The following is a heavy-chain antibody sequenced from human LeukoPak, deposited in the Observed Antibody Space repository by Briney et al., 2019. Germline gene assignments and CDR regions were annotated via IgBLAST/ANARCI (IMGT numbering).Heavy chain of an antibody. J-gene: IGHJ5*02. Sequence: GESLKISCKGSGYSFTSYWIGWVRQMPGKGLEWTGIIYPGDSDTRYSPSFQGQVTISADKSISTAYLQWSSLKASDTAMYYCARRRHVAMTDNWFDPWGQGTLVTVSS. V-gene: IGHV5-51*01. CDR3: ARRRHVAMTDNWFDP. CDR1: GYSFTSYW. D-gene: IGHD5-12*01. CDR2: IYPGDSDT.